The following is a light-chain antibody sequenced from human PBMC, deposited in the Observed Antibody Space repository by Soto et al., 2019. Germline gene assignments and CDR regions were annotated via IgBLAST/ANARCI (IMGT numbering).Light chain of an antibody. CDR2: LGS. Sequence: DIVMTQSPLSLPVTPGEPASISCRSSQSLLHSNGYNYLDWYLQKPGQSPQLLIYLGSNRAYGVPYRLSGSGSGTDVTLKISRVEAEDVGVYYCMQSLQTPRTFGQVTKVEI. CDR3: MQSLQTPRT. V-gene: IGKV2-28*01. J-gene: IGKJ1*01. CDR1: QSLLHSNGYNY.